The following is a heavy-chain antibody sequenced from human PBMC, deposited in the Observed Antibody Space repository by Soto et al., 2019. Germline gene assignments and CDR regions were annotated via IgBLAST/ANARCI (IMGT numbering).Heavy chain of an antibody. CDR1: GYTFTSYG. J-gene: IGHJ6*03. D-gene: IGHD2-8*01. Sequence: ASVKVSCKASGYTFTSYGISWVRQAPGQGLEWMGWISAYDGNTNYAQKLQGSVTMTTDTSTSTAYMELRSLRSDDTAVYYCARVGPSTKRHYYMDVWGKGTTVTVSS. V-gene: IGHV1-18*01. CDR2: ISAYDGNT. CDR3: ARVGPSTKRHYYMDV.